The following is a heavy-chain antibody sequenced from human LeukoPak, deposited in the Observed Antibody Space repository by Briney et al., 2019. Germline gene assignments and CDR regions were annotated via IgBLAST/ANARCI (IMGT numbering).Heavy chain of an antibody. Sequence: APVKVSCKASGYTFTGYYMHWVRQAPGQGLEWMGWINPNSGGTNYAQKFQGRVTMTRDTSISTAYMELSRLRSDDTAVYYCARENYDSGSLDYWGQGTLVTVSS. D-gene: IGHD3-22*01. CDR3: ARENYDSGSLDY. CDR2: INPNSGGT. CDR1: GYTFTGYY. V-gene: IGHV1-2*02. J-gene: IGHJ4*02.